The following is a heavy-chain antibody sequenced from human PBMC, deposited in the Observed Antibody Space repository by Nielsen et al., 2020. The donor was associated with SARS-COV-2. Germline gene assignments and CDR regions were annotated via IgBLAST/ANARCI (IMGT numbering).Heavy chain of an antibody. CDR2: IYYSGST. V-gene: IGHV4-31*03. CDR3: ARGGTIFGVVTRMDG. Sequence: SETLSLTCTVSGGSISSGGYYWSWIRQHPGKGLEWIGYIYYSGSTYYNPSLKSRVTISVDTSKNQFSLKLSSVTAADTAVYYCARGGTIFGVVTRMDGWGQGTTVTVSS. CDR1: GGSISSGGYY. J-gene: IGHJ6*02. D-gene: IGHD3-3*01.